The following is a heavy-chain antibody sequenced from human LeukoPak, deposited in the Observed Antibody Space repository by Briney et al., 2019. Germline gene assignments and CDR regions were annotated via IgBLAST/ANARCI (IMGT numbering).Heavy chain of an antibody. J-gene: IGHJ4*02. CDR1: GGTFSSYT. CDR2: IIPILGIA. V-gene: IGHV1-69*02. CDR3: ARDLRGYSYGYYY. Sequence: ASVKVSCKASGGTFSSYTISWVRQAPGQGLEWMGRIIPILGIANYAQKLQGRVTITADKSTSTAYMELSSLRSEDTAVYYCARDLRGYSYGYYYWGQGTLVTVSS. D-gene: IGHD5-18*01.